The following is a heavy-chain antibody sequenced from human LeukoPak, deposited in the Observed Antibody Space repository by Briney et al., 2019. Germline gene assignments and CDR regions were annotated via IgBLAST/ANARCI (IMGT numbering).Heavy chain of an antibody. J-gene: IGHJ4*02. CDR2: ISYDGSNK. CDR1: GFTFSSYA. D-gene: IGHD4-23*01. Sequence: GGSLRLSCAASGFTFSSYAMHWVRQAPGKGLEWVAVISYDGSNKYYADSVKGRFTISRDNSKNTLYLQMNSLRAEDTAVYYCARGGKIRYNETFDYWAQGTLVTVSS. CDR3: ARGGKIRYNETFDY. V-gene: IGHV3-30*04.